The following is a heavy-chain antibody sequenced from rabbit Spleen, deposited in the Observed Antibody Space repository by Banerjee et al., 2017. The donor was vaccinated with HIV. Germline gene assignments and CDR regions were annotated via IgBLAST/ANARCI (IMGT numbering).Heavy chain of an antibody. CDR2: IDTGTGSA. CDR3: ARDLLYAGFVDYGYGTNL. D-gene: IGHD6-1*01. CDR1: GFSLSSYW. V-gene: IGHV1S45*01. Sequence: QEQLEESGGGLVQPKGSLTLTCTASGFSLSSYWMCWVRQAPGKGLEWIGCIDTGTGSAYYASWVKGRVTISKTSSTTVTLQVTSLTAADTATYFCARDLLYAGFVDYGYGTNLWAQAPWSPS. J-gene: IGHJ4*01.